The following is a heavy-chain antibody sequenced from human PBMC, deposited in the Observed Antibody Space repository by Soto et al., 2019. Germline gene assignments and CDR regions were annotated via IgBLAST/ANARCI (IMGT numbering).Heavy chain of an antibody. D-gene: IGHD2-2*03. CDR1: GFTFSSYG. J-gene: IGHJ6*01. CDR3: AKDGYFGKGSYYYYGMDV. Sequence: GGSLRLSCAASGFTFSSYGMHWVRQAPGKGLEWVAVISYDGSNKYYADSVKGRFTISRDNSKNTLYLQMNSLRAEDTAVYYCAKDGYFGKGSYYYYGMDVWGQGTTVTVST. CDR2: ISYDGSNK. V-gene: IGHV3-30*18.